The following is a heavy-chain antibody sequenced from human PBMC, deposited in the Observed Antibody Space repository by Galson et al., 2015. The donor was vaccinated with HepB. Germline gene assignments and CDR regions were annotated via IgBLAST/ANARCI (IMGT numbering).Heavy chain of an antibody. Sequence: SVKVSCKASGYTFTSYGISWVRQAPGQGLEWMGWISAYNGNTNYAQKLQGRVTMTTDTSTSTAYMELRSLRSDDTAVYYCARGVVPAAIPRPEYFQHWGQGTLVTVSS. J-gene: IGHJ1*01. D-gene: IGHD2-2*02. CDR3: ARGVVPAAIPRPEYFQH. CDR1: GYTFTSYG. V-gene: IGHV1-18*01. CDR2: ISAYNGNT.